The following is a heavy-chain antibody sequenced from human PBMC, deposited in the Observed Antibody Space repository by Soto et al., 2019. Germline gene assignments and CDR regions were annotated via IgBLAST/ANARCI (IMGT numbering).Heavy chain of an antibody. CDR2: IYYSGST. Sequence: QLQLQESGPGLVKPSETLSLTCTVSGGSISSSSYYWGRIRQPPGTGLEWLGSIYYSGSTYYHPSLKRRPSMAVDTSKNQISLKLSSVTAAYTALYYGARHANAHECRFLEWLSVNWFDPWGQGTLVTFSS. CDR3: ARHANAHECRFLEWLSVNWFDP. D-gene: IGHD3-3*01. V-gene: IGHV4-39*01. CDR1: GGSISSSSYY. J-gene: IGHJ5*02.